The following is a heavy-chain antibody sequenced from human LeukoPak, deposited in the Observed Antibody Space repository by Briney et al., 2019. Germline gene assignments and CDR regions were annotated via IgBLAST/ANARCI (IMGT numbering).Heavy chain of an antibody. CDR2: IYYSGST. CDR1: GGSITSYY. J-gene: IGHJ3*02. CDR3: ARDIKAASDAFDI. D-gene: IGHD2-15*01. V-gene: IGHV4-59*06. Sequence: SETLSLTCTVSGGSITSYYWTWIRQPPGKGLEWIGYIYYSGSTYYNPSLKSRVTISVDTSKNQFSLKLSSVTAADTAVYYCARDIKAASDAFDIWGQGTMVTVSS.